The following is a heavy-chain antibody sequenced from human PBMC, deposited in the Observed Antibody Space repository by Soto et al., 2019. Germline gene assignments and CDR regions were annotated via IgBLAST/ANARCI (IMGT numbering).Heavy chain of an antibody. Sequence: QVQLVESGGGVVQPGRSLRLSCAASGFTFSSYGMHWVRQAPGKGLEWVAVISYDGSNKYYADSVKGRFTISRDNSKNTLHLQRNSLRAEDTAVYYCAKVSIAARPRGYFDLWGRGTLVTGAS. CDR1: GFTFSSYG. D-gene: IGHD6-6*01. V-gene: IGHV3-30*18. J-gene: IGHJ2*01. CDR2: ISYDGSNK. CDR3: AKVSIAARPRGYFDL.